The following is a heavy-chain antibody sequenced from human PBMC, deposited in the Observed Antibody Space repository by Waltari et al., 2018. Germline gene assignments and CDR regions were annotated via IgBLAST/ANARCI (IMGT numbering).Heavy chain of an antibody. Sequence: QLQLQESGPGLVKPSETLSLTCTVSGCSISSSSYYWGWIRQPPGKGLEWIGSIYYSGSTYYNPSLKSRVTISVDTSKNQFSLKLSSVTAADTAVYYCARHAGSSGWYNYYYYYMDVWGKGTTVTVSS. J-gene: IGHJ6*03. CDR3: ARHAGSSGWYNYYYYYMDV. CDR1: GCSISSSSYY. V-gene: IGHV4-39*01. CDR2: IYYSGST. D-gene: IGHD6-19*01.